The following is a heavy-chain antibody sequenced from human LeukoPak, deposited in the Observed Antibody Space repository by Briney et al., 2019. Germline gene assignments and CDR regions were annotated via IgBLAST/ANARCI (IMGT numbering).Heavy chain of an antibody. CDR1: GFSFSSYD. V-gene: IGHV3-21*01. Sequence: GGSLRLSCAASGFSFSSYDMNWVRKAPGKGLEWVSSISPISTYIFYADSLKGRFTISRDNAKNSVYLEMNSLRAEDTAVYYCARLRFGKIGSYYFEYWGQGTLVIVPS. CDR2: ISPISTYI. J-gene: IGHJ4*02. CDR3: ARLRFGKIGSYYFEY. D-gene: IGHD3-10*01.